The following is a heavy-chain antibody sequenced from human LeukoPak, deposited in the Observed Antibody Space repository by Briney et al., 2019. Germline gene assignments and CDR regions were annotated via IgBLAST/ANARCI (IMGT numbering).Heavy chain of an antibody. J-gene: IGHJ5*02. CDR1: GYTFTGYY. CDR3: ARVGEDCSSWYYNWFDP. Sequence: ASVKVSCKASGYTFTGYYMHWVRQAPGQGLEWMGWINPNSGGTNYAQKFQGRVTMTRDTSISTAYMELSRLRSDDTAVYYCARVGEDCSSWYYNWFDPWGQGTLVTVSS. D-gene: IGHD6-13*01. V-gene: IGHV1-2*02. CDR2: INPNSGGT.